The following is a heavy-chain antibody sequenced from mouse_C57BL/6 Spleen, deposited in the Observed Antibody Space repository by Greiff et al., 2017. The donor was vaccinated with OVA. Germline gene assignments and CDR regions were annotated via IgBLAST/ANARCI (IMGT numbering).Heavy chain of an antibody. CDR3: TGGYDYDGAGYAMDY. CDR2: IRLKSDNYAT. D-gene: IGHD2-4*01. Sequence: EVKVEESGGGLVQPGGSMKLSCVASGFTFSNYWMNWVRQSPEKGLEWVAQIRLKSDNYATHYAESVKGRFTISRDDSKSSVYLQMNNLRAEDTGIYYCTGGYDYDGAGYAMDYWGQGTSVTVSS. CDR1: GFTFSNYW. V-gene: IGHV6-3*01. J-gene: IGHJ4*01.